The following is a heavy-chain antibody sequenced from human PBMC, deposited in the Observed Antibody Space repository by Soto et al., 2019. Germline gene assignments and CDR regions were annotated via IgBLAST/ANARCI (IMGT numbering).Heavy chain of an antibody. CDR1: GGSISSGCYY. V-gene: IGHV4-31*03. J-gene: IGHJ4*02. Sequence: ASETLSLTCTVSGGSISSGCYYWSWIRQHPGKGLEWIGYIYYSGSTYYNPSLKSRVTISVDTSKNQFSLKLSSVTAADTAVYYCARVDYGDEYFDYWGQGTLVTVSS. CDR3: ARVDYGDEYFDY. CDR2: IYYSGST. D-gene: IGHD4-17*01.